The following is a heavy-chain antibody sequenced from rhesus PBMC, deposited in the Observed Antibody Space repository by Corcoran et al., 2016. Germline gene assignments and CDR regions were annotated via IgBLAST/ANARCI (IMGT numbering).Heavy chain of an antibody. D-gene: IGHD6-13*01. J-gene: IGHJ4*01. V-gene: IGHV3-59*01. Sequence: EVQLVESGGGLAKPGGSLRLSCAASGFTFCDYYMYWVRQASGKGLEWVSRISNGGCRTGDADSVKGRFTISRENAKNTLYLQMNSLRAEDTAVYYCARVRSSWSDFDYWGQGVLVTVSS. CDR1: GFTFCDYY. CDR2: ISNGGCRT. CDR3: ARVRSSWSDFDY.